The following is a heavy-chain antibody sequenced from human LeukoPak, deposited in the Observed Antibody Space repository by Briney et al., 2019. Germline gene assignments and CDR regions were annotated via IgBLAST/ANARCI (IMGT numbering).Heavy chain of an antibody. CDR3: ARVSSKATVRGLITKKNYYYYYMDV. V-gene: IGHV3-7*01. CDR2: IKRDGSEK. CDR1: GFTFSSYW. D-gene: IGHD3-10*01. Sequence: GGSLRLSCAASGFTFSSYWMSWVRQAPGKGLEWVANIKRDGSEKYYVDSVKGRFTISRDNAKNSLYLQMNSLRAEDTAVYYCARVSSKATVRGLITKKNYYYYYMDVWGKGTTVTISS. J-gene: IGHJ6*03.